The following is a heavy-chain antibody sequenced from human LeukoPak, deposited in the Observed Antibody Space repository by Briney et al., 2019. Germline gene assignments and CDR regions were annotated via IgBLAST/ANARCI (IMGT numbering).Heavy chain of an antibody. D-gene: IGHD3-3*01. V-gene: IGHV1-69*13. J-gene: IGHJ4*02. CDR1: GGTFSSYA. CDR3: ARRLNYDLWSGYFTDY. CDR2: IIPIFGTA. Sequence: SVKVSCKASGGTFSSYAISWVRQAPGQGLEWMGGIIPIFGTANYAQKFQGRVTITADESTSTAYMELSSLRSEDTAVYYCARRLNYDLWSGYFTDYWGQGTLVTVSS.